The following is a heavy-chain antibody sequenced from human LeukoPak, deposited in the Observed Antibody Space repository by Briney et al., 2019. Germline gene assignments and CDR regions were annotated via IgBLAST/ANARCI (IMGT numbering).Heavy chain of an antibody. J-gene: IGHJ5*02. Sequence: PGGSLRLSCAASGFTFSTYAMSWVRQAPGKGLEWVSGLSGSGGTTYYADSVKGRFTISRDNSKNTLYVQMNSLRAEDTAVYYCAKVSGDWLLPPNWFDAWGQGTLATVSS. CDR2: LSGSGGTT. V-gene: IGHV3-23*01. CDR3: AKVSGDWLLPPNWFDA. D-gene: IGHD3-9*01. CDR1: GFTFSTYA.